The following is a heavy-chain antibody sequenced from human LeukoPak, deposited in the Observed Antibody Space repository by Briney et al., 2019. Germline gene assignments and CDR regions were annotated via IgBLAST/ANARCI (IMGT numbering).Heavy chain of an antibody. CDR1: GFTFNSYA. CDR2: ISVTGSST. CDR3: AKTLRSGDWYFGY. D-gene: IGHD2-21*02. V-gene: IGHV3-23*01. Sequence: GGSLRLSCVASGFTFNSYAKSWVRQAPGQGLEWVSTISVTGSSTYYVDSVKGRFTTSRDKSKNTLYLQMNGLRVEDTAVYYCAKTLRSGDWYFGYWGQGTLVTVSS. J-gene: IGHJ4*02.